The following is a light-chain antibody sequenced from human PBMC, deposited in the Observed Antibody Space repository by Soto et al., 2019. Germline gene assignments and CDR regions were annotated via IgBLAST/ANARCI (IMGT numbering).Light chain of an antibody. V-gene: IGKV1-5*03. J-gene: IGKJ1*01. CDR1: QSISSW. Sequence: QMAQAPSTPSAKIGDRVTITCRASQSISSWLAWYQQKPGKAPKLLIYKASSLESGVPSRFSGSGSGTEFTLTISSLQPDDFATYYCQQYNSYSWTFGQGTKVDIK. CDR3: QQYNSYSWT. CDR2: KAS.